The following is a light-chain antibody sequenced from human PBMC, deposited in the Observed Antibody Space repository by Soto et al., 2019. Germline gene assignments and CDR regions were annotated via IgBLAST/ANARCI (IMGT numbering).Light chain of an antibody. CDR3: QQSYSTPTRP. CDR1: QSISSY. CDR2: AAS. V-gene: IGKV1-39*01. J-gene: IGKJ1*01. Sequence: DIQMTQSPSSLSASVGDRVTITCRASQSISSYLNWYQQKPGKAPKLLIYAASSLQSGVPSRFSGSGSGTEFTLTISSLRPEDFANHYCQQSYSTPTRPFGQGTEVGIK.